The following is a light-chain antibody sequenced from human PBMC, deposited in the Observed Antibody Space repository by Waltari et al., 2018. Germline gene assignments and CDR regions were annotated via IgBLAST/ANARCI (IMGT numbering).Light chain of an antibody. J-gene: IGLJ1*01. CDR1: PTDIGSYDF. CDR3: ASYTSTSPVTI. CDR2: AVT. V-gene: IGLV2-14*03. Sequence: QSALTQPASVTGSPGQSITTSCTGSPTDIGSYDFVSWYQQHPGTAPKLLLFAVTSRPSGVSARFSGSKSGSAASLTISGLLPEDEATYFCASYTSTSPVTIFGGGTKVAV.